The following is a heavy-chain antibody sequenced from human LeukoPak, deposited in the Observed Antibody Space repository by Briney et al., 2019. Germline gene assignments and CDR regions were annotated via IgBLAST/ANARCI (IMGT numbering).Heavy chain of an antibody. CDR3: EKDFGAPS. J-gene: IGHJ4*02. D-gene: IGHD3-10*01. Sequence: GRSLRLSCAASGFTVGRSYMIWARQAPGKGLEWVSVIYSGGTTYYADSVKGRFTISRDNSKNTLYLQMNSLRAGDTAIYYCEKDFGAPSWGQGTLVTVSS. CDR2: IYSGGTT. V-gene: IGHV3-53*01. CDR1: GFTVGRSY.